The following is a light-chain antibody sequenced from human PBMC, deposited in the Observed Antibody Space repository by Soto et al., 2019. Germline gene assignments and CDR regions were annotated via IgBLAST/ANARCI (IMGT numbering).Light chain of an antibody. V-gene: IGKV3-20*01. J-gene: IGKJ4*01. CDR2: GAS. CDR3: QQYGSSPLT. Sequence: LTQSKCTLYLSQPQRATLSCLASQSVSSSYLAWYQQKPGQAPRLLIYGASSRATGIPDRFSGSGSGTDFTLTISRLEPEDFAVYYCQQYGSSPLTFGGGTKVDIK. CDR1: QSVSSSY.